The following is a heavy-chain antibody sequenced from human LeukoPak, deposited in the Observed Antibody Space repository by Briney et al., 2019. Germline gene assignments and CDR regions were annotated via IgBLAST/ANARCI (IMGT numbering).Heavy chain of an antibody. J-gene: IGHJ4*02. V-gene: IGHV4-34*01. CDR1: GFTFSSYW. CDR2: INHSGST. D-gene: IGHD4-23*01. Sequence: GSLRLSCAASGFTFSSYWMTWVRQAPGKGLEWIGEINHSGSTNYNPSLKSRVTISVDTSKNQFSLKLSSVTAADTAVYYCASWGGGYGGNSVHWGQGTLVTVSS. CDR3: ASWGGGYGGNSVH.